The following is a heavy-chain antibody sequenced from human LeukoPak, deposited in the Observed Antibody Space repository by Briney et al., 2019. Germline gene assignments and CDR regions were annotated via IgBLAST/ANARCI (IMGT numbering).Heavy chain of an antibody. CDR2: ITHSGGT. Sequence: SETLSLTCTVSGGSLNSYYWSWIRQPPGKGLEWIGFITHSGGTDFDSSLGGRVTISVDTSKNQFSLRLTSMTAADTAVYFCARGRISNWGFEGTLFNAWGQGVLVTVSS. D-gene: IGHD7-27*01. V-gene: IGHV4-59*01. CDR3: ARGRISNWGFEGTLFNA. CDR1: GGSLNSYY. J-gene: IGHJ5*02.